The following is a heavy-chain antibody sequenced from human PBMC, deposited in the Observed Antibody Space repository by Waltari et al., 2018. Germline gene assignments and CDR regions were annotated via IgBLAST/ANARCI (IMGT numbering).Heavy chain of an antibody. J-gene: IGHJ6*03. V-gene: IGHV1-69*05. CDR2: IIPIFGTA. D-gene: IGHD6-13*01. CDR3: ARDEGIAAFRGYYYYMDV. Sequence: QVQLVQSGAEVKKPGSSVKVSCKASGGTFSSYAISWVRQAPGQGLEWMGGIIPIFGTANYAQKVQGRGKITTDESTSTAYMELSSLRSEETAVYYCARDEGIAAFRGYYYYMDVLGKGTTVTVSS. CDR1: GGTFSSYA.